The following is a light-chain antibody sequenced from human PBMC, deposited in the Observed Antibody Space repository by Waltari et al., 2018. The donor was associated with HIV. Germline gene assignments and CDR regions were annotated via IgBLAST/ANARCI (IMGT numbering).Light chain of an antibody. CDR3: AAWDDSLNGVV. CDR2: RNN. J-gene: IGLJ2*01. Sequence: QSVLTQPPSASGTPGQRVTISCSGSSSNIGSNTVNWYQQLPGTAPKLLIYRNNHRPSGVPDRCSGSKSGTSASLAISGLQSEDEADYYCAAWDDSLNGVVFGGGTKLTVL. CDR1: SSNIGSNT. V-gene: IGLV1-44*01.